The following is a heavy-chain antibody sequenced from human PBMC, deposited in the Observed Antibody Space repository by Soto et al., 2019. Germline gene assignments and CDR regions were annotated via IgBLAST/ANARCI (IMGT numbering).Heavy chain of an antibody. Sequence: QVQLQESGPGLVKPSETLSLTCTVSGGSISSYYWSWIRQPPGKGLEWIGYIYYSGSTNYNPSLNSRVAISVATSKNQFALKLSSVTAADTAVYYCARVPMVRGLAVFDYWGQGTLVTVSS. D-gene: IGHD3-10*01. CDR3: ARVPMVRGLAVFDY. J-gene: IGHJ4*02. V-gene: IGHV4-59*01. CDR1: GGSISSYY. CDR2: IYYSGST.